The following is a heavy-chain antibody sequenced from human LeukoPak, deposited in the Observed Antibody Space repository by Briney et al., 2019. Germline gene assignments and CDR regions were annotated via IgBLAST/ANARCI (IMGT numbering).Heavy chain of an antibody. V-gene: IGHV3-30*02. CDR2: IHYDGSNK. D-gene: IGHD6-13*01. CDR1: GFTFSNYG. J-gene: IGHJ5*02. CDR3: ARDRIAAAGNWFDP. Sequence: GGSLRLSCAASGFTFSNYGMHWVRQAPGKGLDWVAFIHYDGSNKYYADSVKGRFTISRDNAKNSLYLQMNSLRAEDTAVYYCARDRIAAAGNWFDPWGQGTLVTVSS.